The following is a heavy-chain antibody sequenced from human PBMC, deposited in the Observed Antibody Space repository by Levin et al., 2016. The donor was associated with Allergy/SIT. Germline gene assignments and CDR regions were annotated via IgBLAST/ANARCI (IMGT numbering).Heavy chain of an antibody. CDR2: INPNSGGT. CDR3: ARRYCSGGSCRTTLTFYGMDV. Sequence: WVRQAPGQGLEWMGWINPNSGGTNYAQKFQGRVTMTRDTSISTAYMELSRLRSDDTAVYYCARRYCSGGSCRTTLTFYGMDVWGQGTTVTVSS. V-gene: IGHV1-2*02. D-gene: IGHD2-15*01. J-gene: IGHJ6*02.